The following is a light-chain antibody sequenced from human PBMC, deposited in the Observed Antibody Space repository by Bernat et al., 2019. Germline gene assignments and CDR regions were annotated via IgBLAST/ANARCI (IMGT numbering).Light chain of an antibody. J-gene: IGLJ2*01. Sequence: QSVLTQPPSVSEAPRQRVTIPCSGSSSNIANNAVNWYQQLPGKAPKLLIYYDDLLPSGVSDRFSCSKSGTSASLAISGLQSEDEADYYCAAWDDSLNGPVFGGGTKLTVL. CDR3: AAWDDSLNGPV. CDR1: SSNIANNA. V-gene: IGLV1-36*01. CDR2: YDD.